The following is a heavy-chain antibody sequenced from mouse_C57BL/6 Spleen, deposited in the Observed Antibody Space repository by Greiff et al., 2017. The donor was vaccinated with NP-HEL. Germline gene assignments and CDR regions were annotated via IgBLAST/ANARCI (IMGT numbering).Heavy chain of an antibody. CDR1: GYAFTNYL. J-gene: IGHJ4*01. Sequence: QVQLQQSGAELVRPGTSVKVSCKASGYAFTNYLIEWVKQRPGQGLEWIGVINPGSGGTNYNEKFKGKATLTADKSSSTAYMQLSSLTSEDSAVYYCARRRVARAMDYWGQGTSVTVSS. D-gene: IGHD1-1*01. CDR3: ARRRVARAMDY. V-gene: IGHV1-54*01. CDR2: INPGSGGT.